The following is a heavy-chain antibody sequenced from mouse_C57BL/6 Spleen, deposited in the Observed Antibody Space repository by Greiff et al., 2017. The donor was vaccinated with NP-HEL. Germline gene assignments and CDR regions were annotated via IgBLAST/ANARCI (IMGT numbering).Heavy chain of an antibody. J-gene: IGHJ3*01. CDR2: IDPSDSYT. CDR1: GYTFTSYW. D-gene: IGHD2-3*01. CDR3: ARSDDGYPY. V-gene: IGHV1-69*01. Sequence: QVQLQQPGAELVMPGASVKLSCKASGYTFTSYWMHWVKQRPGQGLEWIGEIDPSDSYTNYTQKFKGKSTLTVDKSSSTAYMQLSSLTSEDSAVYYCARSDDGYPYWGQGTLVTVSA.